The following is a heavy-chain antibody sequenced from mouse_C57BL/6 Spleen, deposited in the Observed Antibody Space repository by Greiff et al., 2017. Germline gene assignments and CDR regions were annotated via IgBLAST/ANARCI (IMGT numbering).Heavy chain of an antibody. D-gene: IGHD2-1*01. V-gene: IGHV1-18*01. CDR3: ARGSLLLNYFDY. CDR1: GYTFTDYN. J-gene: IGHJ2*01. CDR2: INPNNGGT. Sequence: EVQLQESGPELVKPGASVKIPCKASGYTFTDYNMDWVKQSHGKSLEWIGDINPNNGGTIYNQKFKGKATLTVDKSSSTAYMELRSLTSEDTAVYYCARGSLLLNYFDYWGQGTTLTVSS.